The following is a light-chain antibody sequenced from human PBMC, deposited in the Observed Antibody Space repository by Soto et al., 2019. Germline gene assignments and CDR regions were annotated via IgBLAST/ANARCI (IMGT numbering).Light chain of an antibody. CDR2: DAS. J-gene: IGKJ1*01. CDR3: QQYDGSPRT. Sequence: EIVLTQSPGTLSVSPGAIAPLSCTASQSLRSNFLAWYQQKPGQAPRLLIYDASSRAAGIPDRFSGSGSGTDFTLTITRLEPEDFAVYHCQQYDGSPRTFGQGTKVDIK. CDR1: QSLRSNF. V-gene: IGKV3-20*01.